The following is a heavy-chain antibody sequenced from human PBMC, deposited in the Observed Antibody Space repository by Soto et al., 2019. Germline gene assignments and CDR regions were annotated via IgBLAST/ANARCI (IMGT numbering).Heavy chain of an antibody. V-gene: IGHV1-8*01. CDR3: ARGWAGSRVAFLNYYRDV. Sequence: QAQLVQSGAEVKKPGASVKVSCAASGYTFTSYDIDWVRQATGEGIEWMGWVNPNSGNTGYAKKFQDRVSMTRNTSTRTFYMELRSLRSDDTAAYYCARGWAGSRVAFLNYYRDVWGPGTTVTVSS. CDR2: VNPNSGNT. CDR1: GYTFTSYD. J-gene: IGHJ6*03. D-gene: IGHD2-15*01.